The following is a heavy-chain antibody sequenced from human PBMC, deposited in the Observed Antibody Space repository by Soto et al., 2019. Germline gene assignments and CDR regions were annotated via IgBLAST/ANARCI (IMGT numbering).Heavy chain of an antibody. CDR1: GYTFTSYD. V-gene: IGHV1-8*01. J-gene: IGHJ4*02. D-gene: IGHD6-19*01. Sequence: ASVKVSCRASGYTFTSYDINWVRQATGQGLEWMGWMNPNSGNTGYAQKSQGRVNMTRNTSISTAYMELSSLRSEDTAVYYCERGELAVAYYFDYWGQGTLVTVSS. CDR3: ERGELAVAYYFDY. CDR2: MNPNSGNT.